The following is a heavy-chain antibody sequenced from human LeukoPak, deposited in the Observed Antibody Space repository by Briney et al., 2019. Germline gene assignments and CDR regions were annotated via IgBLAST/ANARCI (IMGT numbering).Heavy chain of an antibody. Sequence: PSETLSLTCSVSGGSVSSYYWSWIRQSPGKGLEWIGYIHNSGRTNYNPSLKSRVTISIDTSKNQFSLKLRSVTAADTAIYYCARQGYDILTGYIDAFDIWGQGTMVTVSS. CDR2: IHNSGRT. J-gene: IGHJ3*02. CDR3: ARQGYDILTGYIDAFDI. D-gene: IGHD3-9*01. V-gene: IGHV4-59*08. CDR1: GGSVSSYY.